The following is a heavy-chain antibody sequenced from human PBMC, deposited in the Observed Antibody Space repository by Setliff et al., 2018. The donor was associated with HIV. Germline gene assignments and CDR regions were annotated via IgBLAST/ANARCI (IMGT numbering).Heavy chain of an antibody. CDR2: IFYKGST. CDR1: GGSISTGDYY. V-gene: IGHV4-31*03. Sequence: SETLSLTCTVSGGSISTGDYYWAWIRHYPGKGLEWIGYIFYKGSTFYNPSLKSRVSISVLRSTDQFFLRLNSVTAADTAVYYCVRTNYYYYYMDVWGKGATVTVSS. CDR3: VRTNYYYYYMDV. J-gene: IGHJ6*03.